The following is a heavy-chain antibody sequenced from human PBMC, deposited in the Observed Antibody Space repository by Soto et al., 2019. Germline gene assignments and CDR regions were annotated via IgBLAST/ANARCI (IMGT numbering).Heavy chain of an antibody. CDR3: AALYSNRGIDYYYYYGMDV. V-gene: IGHV1-58*01. D-gene: IGHD4-4*01. CDR2: IVVGSGNT. Sequence: SVKVSCKASGFTCTSSAVQGVRRSLLRRREWIGWIVVGSGNTNYAQKFQERVTITRDMSTSTAYMELSSLRSEDTAVYYCAALYSNRGIDYYYYYGMDVWGQGTTVTVSS. CDR1: GFTCTSSA. J-gene: IGHJ6*02.